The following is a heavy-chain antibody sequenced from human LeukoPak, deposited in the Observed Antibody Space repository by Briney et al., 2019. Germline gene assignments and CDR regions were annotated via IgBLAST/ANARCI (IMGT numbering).Heavy chain of an antibody. J-gene: IGHJ4*02. CDR2: IYYSGST. Sequence: PSETLSLTCTVSGGSISSYYWSWIRQPPGKGLEWIGYIYYSGSTNYNPSLKSRVTISQDASKNQFSLKLSSVTAADTAVYYCARGASVVTPIDYWGQGTLVTVSS. CDR1: GGSISSYY. D-gene: IGHD4-23*01. CDR3: ARGASVVTPIDY. V-gene: IGHV4-59*01.